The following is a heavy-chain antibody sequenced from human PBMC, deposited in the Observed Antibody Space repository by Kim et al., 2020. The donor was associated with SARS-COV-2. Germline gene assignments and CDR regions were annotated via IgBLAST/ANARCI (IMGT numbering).Heavy chain of an antibody. CDR2: TYYRSKWYN. J-gene: IGHJ6*02. D-gene: IGHD3-9*01. Sequence: SQTLSLTCAISGDSVSSNSAAWNWIRQYPSRGLEWLGRTYYRSKWYNDYAVSVKSRITINPDTSKNQFSLQLNSVTPEDTAVYYCARDLYYDILTGGYYYYGMDVWGQGTTVTVSS. V-gene: IGHV6-1*01. CDR1: GDSVSSNSAA. CDR3: ARDLYYDILTGGYYYYGMDV.